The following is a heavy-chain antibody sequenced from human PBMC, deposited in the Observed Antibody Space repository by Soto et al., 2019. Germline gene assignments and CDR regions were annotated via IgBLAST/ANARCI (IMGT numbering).Heavy chain of an antibody. CDR1: GFSLSTSGVG. J-gene: IGHJ6*03. V-gene: IGHV2-5*02. Sequence: SGPTLVNPTPTLTLTCTFSGFSLSTSGVGVGWIRQPPGKALEWLALIYWDDDKRYSPSLKSRLTITKDTSKNQVVLTMTNMDPVDTATYYCAHILHYDFWSGGHYYYMDVWGKGTTVTVSS. CDR3: AHILHYDFWSGGHYYYMDV. CDR2: IYWDDDK. D-gene: IGHD3-3*01.